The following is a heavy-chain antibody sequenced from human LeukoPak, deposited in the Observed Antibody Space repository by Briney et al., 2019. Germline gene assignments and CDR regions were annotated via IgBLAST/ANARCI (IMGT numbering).Heavy chain of an antibody. D-gene: IGHD3-22*01. CDR2: ISAYNGNT. CDR3: ASGRGGYYYDSSGYYDY. V-gene: IGHV1-18*01. J-gene: IGHJ4*02. CDR1: GYTFTSYG. Sequence: ASVNVSCKASGYTFTSYGISWVRQAPGQGLEWMGWISAYNGNTNYAQKLQGRVTMTTDTSTSTAYMELRSLRSDDTAVYYCASGRGGYYYDSSGYYDYWGQGTLVTVSS.